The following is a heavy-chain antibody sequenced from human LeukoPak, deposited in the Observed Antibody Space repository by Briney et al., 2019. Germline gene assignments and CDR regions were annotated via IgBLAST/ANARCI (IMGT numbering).Heavy chain of an antibody. CDR1: VGSIRSYY. CDR2: IYTSGST. J-gene: IGHJ6*02. CDR3: ARSSGNYYYYGMDV. V-gene: IGHV4-4*07. D-gene: IGHD6-25*01. Sequence: SETLSLTCPVSVGSIRSYYWSWIRQPPGRGLEWIGRIYTSGSTNYNPSLKSRVTMSVDTSKNQFSLKLCSVTAADTAVYYCARSSGNYYYYGMDVWGQGTTVTVSS.